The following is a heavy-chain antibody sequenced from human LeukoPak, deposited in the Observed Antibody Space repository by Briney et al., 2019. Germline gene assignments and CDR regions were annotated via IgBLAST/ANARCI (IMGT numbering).Heavy chain of an antibody. CDR3: ARDDTGGDYVWYFAL. Sequence: GGSLRLSCAASGFTFSDYYMSWIRQAPGKGLEWVSYISSSGSTIYYADSVKGRFTISRDNAKNTLYLQMNILRAEDTAVYYCARDDTGGDYVWYFALWGRGTLVTVSS. V-gene: IGHV3-11*04. D-gene: IGHD4-17*01. CDR2: ISSSGSTI. CDR1: GFTFSDYY. J-gene: IGHJ2*01.